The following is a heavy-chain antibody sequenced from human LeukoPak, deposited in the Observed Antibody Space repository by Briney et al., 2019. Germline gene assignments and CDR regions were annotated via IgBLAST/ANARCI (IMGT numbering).Heavy chain of an antibody. D-gene: IGHD5-18*01. J-gene: IGHJ4*02. CDR3: ARQGSLRGYSHGYAY. CDR2: IDYTGST. CDR1: GGSISSSSYY. Sequence: PSETLSLTCTVSGGSISSSSYYWGWIRQPPGKGPEWIGSIDYTGSTYYSPSLKSRVSMSVDTSKNRFSLRLSSVSAADTAAYYCARQGSLRGYSHGYAYWGQGTLVTVSS. V-gene: IGHV4-39*01.